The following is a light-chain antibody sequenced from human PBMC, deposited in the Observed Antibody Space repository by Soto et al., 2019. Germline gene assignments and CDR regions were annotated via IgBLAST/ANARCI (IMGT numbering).Light chain of an antibody. CDR3: SSYTSSSTLLYV. CDR1: SSDVGGYTY. J-gene: IGLJ1*01. CDR2: DVS. Sequence: QSVLTQPASVSGSPGQSITISCAGTSSDVGGYTYVSWYQHHPGKAPKLMIYDVSNRPSGVSNRFSGSKSGNTASLTISGLQAEDEADYYCSSYTSSSTLLYVFGTGTRSPS. V-gene: IGLV2-14*03.